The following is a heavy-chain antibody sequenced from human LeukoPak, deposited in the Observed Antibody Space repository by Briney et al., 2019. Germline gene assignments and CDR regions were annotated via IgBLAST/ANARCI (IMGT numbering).Heavy chain of an antibody. J-gene: IGHJ3*02. V-gene: IGHV3-48*02. D-gene: IGHD3-22*01. CDR1: GFTFRSYS. Sequence: GGSLRLSCAASGFTFRSYSMHWVRQAPGKGLEWVSYISSTSSTIYYADSVKGRFTISRDNAKNSLYLQMNSLRDEDTAVYYCARAAPYYYDSSGYSAFDSWGQGTMVSVSA. CDR3: ARAAPYYYDSSGYSAFDS. CDR2: ISSTSSTI.